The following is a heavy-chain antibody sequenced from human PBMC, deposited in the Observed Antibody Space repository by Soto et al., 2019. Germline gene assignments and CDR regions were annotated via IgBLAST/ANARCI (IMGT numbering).Heavy chain of an antibody. CDR1: GGSFSGYY. Sequence: QVQLQQWGAGLLKPSETLSLTCAVYGGSFSGYYWSWIRQPPGKGLEWIGEINHSGSTNYNPSLKSRVXXSXDXXKNQFSLKLSSVTAADTAVYYCARGSGSYYVSFDYWGQGTLVTVSS. CDR2: INHSGST. J-gene: IGHJ4*02. D-gene: IGHD1-26*01. CDR3: ARGSGSYYVSFDY. V-gene: IGHV4-34*01.